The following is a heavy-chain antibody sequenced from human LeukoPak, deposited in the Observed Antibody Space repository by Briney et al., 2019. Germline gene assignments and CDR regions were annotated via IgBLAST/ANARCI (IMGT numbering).Heavy chain of an antibody. CDR1: AGSISSISYY. D-gene: IGHD2-15*01. Sequence: SETLSLTCTVSAGSISSISYYWGWIRQPPGKGLEWIGSIYYSGSTYYNPSLKSRVTISVDTSKNQFSLKLSSVTAADTAVYYCARQVVAATWWFDPWGQGTLVTVSS. CDR2: IYYSGST. CDR3: ARQVVAATWWFDP. J-gene: IGHJ5*02. V-gene: IGHV4-39*01.